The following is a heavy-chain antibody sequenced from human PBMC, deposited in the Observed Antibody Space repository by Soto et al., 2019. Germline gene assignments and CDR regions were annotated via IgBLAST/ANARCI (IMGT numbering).Heavy chain of an antibody. Sequence: EVQVLESGGGLVQPGGSLRLSCAASGFTFSNYAISWVRQAPGKGLEWVSTIHGGGDYTHYTDSVKGRFTISRDNSRNPRFLQMSSLGAEDTAVYYGANNRGSGSYTNWNFDVWGRGPLVTVSS. CDR2: IHGGGDYT. CDR3: ANNRGSGSYTNWNFDV. D-gene: IGHD1-26*01. CDR1: GFTFSNYA. V-gene: IGHV3-23*01. J-gene: IGHJ2*01.